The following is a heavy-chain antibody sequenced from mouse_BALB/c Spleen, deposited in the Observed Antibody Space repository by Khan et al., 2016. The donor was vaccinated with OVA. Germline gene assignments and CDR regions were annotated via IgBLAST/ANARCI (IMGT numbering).Heavy chain of an antibody. D-gene: IGHD2-10*01. V-gene: IGHV9-3-1*01. CDR1: GYTFTNYG. CDR3: ARPPYFSYTLDY. J-gene: IGHJ4*01. CDR2: INTYTGEP. Sequence: QTQLVQSGPELKKPGETVKISCKASGYTFTNYGMNWVKQSPGKALKWMGWINTYTGEPTYADDFKGRFAFSLETSVSTAYLQINNLKNEDTATYFCARPPYFSYTLDYWGQGTSVTVSS.